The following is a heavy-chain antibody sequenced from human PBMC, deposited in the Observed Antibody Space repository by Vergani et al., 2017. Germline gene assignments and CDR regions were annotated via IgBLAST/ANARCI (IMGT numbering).Heavy chain of an antibody. CDR3: ARDKVSGYYDSSGYYYWIYDAFDI. Sequence: HVHLLYSLPPLFPPLSSLSLSSPPSLFTFSPSPLPSLPPPPXPPXXLXALISSDVSNYYYADSVKGRFTISRDNSKNTLYLQMNSLRAEYTAVYYCARDKVSGYYDSSGYYYWIYDAFDIWGQGTMVTVSS. J-gene: IGHJ3*02. CDR2: ISSDVSNY. V-gene: IGHV3-30-3*01. CDR1: LFTFSPSP. D-gene: IGHD3-22*01.